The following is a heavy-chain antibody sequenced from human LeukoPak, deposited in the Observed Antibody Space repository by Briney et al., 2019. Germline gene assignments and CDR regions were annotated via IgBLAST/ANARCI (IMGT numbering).Heavy chain of an antibody. CDR2: ISTTGST. CDR3: AREQDYYDSSGRRAFEY. J-gene: IGHJ4*02. D-gene: IGHD3-22*01. CDR1: GGSISSDY. V-gene: IGHV4-4*07. Sequence: SETLSLTCTVSGGSISSDYWSWIRQPAGKGLEWIGRISTTGSTNYNPSLKSRVTISVDTSKNQFSLKVNSVTAADTAVYYCAREQDYYDSSGRRAFEYWGQGTLVTVSS.